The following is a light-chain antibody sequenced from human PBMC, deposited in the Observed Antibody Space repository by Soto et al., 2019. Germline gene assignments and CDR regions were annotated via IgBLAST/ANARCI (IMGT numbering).Light chain of an antibody. J-gene: IGKJ2*01. CDR2: AAS. CDR3: QQSYSTPV. Sequence: DIKMTQSPSSLSASVGDRVTITCRASQSISSYLNWYQQKPGKAPKLLIYAASSLQSRVPSRFSGSGSGTEFTLTISSLQPEDFATYYCQQSYSTPVFGQGTKLEIK. V-gene: IGKV1-39*01. CDR1: QSISSY.